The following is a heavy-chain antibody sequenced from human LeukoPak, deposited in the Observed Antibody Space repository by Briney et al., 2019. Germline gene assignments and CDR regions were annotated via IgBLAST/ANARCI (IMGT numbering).Heavy chain of an antibody. CDR1: GFTFSGSA. CDR3: TRDSGTYNWLDP. V-gene: IGHV3-73*01. D-gene: IGHD1-26*01. Sequence: GSLRLSCAASGFTFSGSAIHWVRQSSGKGLEWVGHIDKKDNFYATTSAASVTGRFTISRDDSKNTAYLQKNSLKTEDTALYYCTRDSGTYNWLDPWGQGTLVTVSS. CDR2: IDKKDNFYAT. J-gene: IGHJ5*02.